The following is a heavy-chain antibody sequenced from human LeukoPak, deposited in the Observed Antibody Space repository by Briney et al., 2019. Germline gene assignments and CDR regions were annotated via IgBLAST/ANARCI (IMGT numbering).Heavy chain of an antibody. V-gene: IGHV4-34*01. Sequence: SETLSLTCTVSGGSISSYYWSWIRQPPGKGLEWIGEINHSGSTNYNPSLKSRVTISVDTSKNQFSLKLSSVTAADTAVYYCARAPSRVDYVWGSYRHRYYYGMDVWGQGTTVTVSS. J-gene: IGHJ6*02. CDR2: INHSGST. D-gene: IGHD3-16*02. CDR3: ARAPSRVDYVWGSYRHRYYYGMDV. CDR1: GGSISSYY.